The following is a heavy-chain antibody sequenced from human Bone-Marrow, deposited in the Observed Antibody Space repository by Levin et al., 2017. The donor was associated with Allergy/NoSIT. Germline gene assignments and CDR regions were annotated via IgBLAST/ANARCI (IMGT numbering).Heavy chain of an antibody. D-gene: IGHD6-19*01. CDR2: IYSTASS. J-gene: IGHJ6*02. Sequence: PSETLSLTCNVSGVSINNYFWSWIRQPPGKGLEWIGYIYSTASSSYNPSLKNRVTMSIETSKNQVSLKLRSVTAADTAVYYCARAVDWESSVWYGTKDYAMEFWGQGTTVTVSS. CDR3: ARAVDWESSVWYGTKDYAMEF. CDR1: GVSINNYF. V-gene: IGHV4-59*01.